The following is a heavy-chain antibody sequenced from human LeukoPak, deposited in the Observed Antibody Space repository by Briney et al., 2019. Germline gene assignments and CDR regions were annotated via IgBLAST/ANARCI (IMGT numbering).Heavy chain of an antibody. CDR2: ISGRGGYS. V-gene: IGHV3-23*01. CDR3: AKDRLTGGNRPDYFDY. Sequence: GGSLRLSCAASGFTFSSYAMSWVRQAPGKGLEWVSGISGRGGYSHYVDSVKGRFSISRDNSENTLYLQMNSLRAEDTAVYYCAKDRLTGGNRPDYFDYWGQGTLVTVSS. D-gene: IGHD4-23*01. CDR1: GFTFSSYA. J-gene: IGHJ4*02.